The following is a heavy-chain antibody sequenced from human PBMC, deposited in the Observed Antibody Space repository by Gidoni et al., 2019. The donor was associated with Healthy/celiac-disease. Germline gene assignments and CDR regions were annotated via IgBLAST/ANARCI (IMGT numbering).Heavy chain of an antibody. J-gene: IGHJ6*02. CDR2: ISYDGSNK. Sequence: QVQLVESGGGVVQPGRSLRLSCAASGFTFSRYAMHWVRQAPGKGLEWVAVISYDGSNKYYADSVKGRFTISRDNSKNTLYLQMNSLRAEDTAVYYCARGPGKSSSWSYYYYGMDVWGQGTTVTVSS. CDR1: GFTFSRYA. D-gene: IGHD6-13*01. CDR3: ARGPGKSSSWSYYYYGMDV. V-gene: IGHV3-30*04.